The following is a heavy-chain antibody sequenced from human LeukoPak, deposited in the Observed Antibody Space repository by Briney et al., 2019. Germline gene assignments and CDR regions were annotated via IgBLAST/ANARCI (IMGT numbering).Heavy chain of an antibody. Sequence: GGSLRLSCAASGFTFSSYSMNWVGQAPGKGLEWVSSISSSSSYIYYADSVKGRFTISRDNAKNSLYLQMNSLRAEDTAVYYCARDGAASGWYVPVVDYWGQGTLVTVSS. J-gene: IGHJ4*02. CDR3: ARDGAASGWYVPVVDY. CDR1: GFTFSSYS. CDR2: ISSSSSYI. V-gene: IGHV3-21*01. D-gene: IGHD6-19*01.